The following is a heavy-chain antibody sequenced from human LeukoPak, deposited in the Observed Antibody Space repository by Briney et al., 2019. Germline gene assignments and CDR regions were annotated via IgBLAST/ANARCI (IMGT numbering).Heavy chain of an antibody. V-gene: IGHV4-39*07. CDR3: ARVAAGIGFFQH. Sequence: SETLSLTCTVSGGSISSSSYYWGWIRQPPGKGLEWIGNIHHSGSTCYNPSLKSRVTISVDTSKNQLSLKLNSVTAADTAVYYCARVAAGIGFFQHWGQGTLVTVSS. D-gene: IGHD6-13*01. CDR1: GGSISSSSYY. CDR2: IHHSGST. J-gene: IGHJ1*01.